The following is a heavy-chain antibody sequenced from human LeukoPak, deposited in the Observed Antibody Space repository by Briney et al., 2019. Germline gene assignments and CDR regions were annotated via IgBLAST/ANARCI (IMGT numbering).Heavy chain of an antibody. V-gene: IGHV4-30-4*07. J-gene: IGHJ3*02. Sequence: SETLSLTCTVSGGSISSGDYSWSWIRQPPGKGLEWMGYMYYSGSTYSNLSLKSRVTISVDTSKNQFSLKLSSVTAADTAVYYCARGLDTNDWSDASDIWGQGTMVTVSS. CDR3: ARGLDTNDWSDASDI. CDR2: MYYSGST. D-gene: IGHD2-21*01. CDR1: GGSISSGDYS.